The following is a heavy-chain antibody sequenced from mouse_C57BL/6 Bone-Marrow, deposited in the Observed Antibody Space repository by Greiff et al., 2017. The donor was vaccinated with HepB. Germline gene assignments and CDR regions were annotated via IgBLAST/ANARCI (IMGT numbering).Heavy chain of an antibody. Sequence: EVQLVESGGGLVQPGGSLKLSCAASGFTFSDYGMAWVRQAPRQGPEWVAFISNLAYSIYYADTVTGRFTISRENAKNTRYLEMSSLRSEDTAMYYCARPGVYYGSSGDWYFDVWGTGTTVTVSS. CDR1: GFTFSDYG. D-gene: IGHD1-1*01. J-gene: IGHJ1*03. CDR3: ARPGVYYGSSGDWYFDV. CDR2: ISNLAYSI. V-gene: IGHV5-15*01.